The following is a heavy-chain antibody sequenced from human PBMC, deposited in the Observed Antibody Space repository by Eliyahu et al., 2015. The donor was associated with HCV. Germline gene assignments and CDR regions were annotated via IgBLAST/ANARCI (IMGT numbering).Heavy chain of an antibody. CDR2: INSDGSNT. CDR3: ARAAGVAAAGAGNWFDP. J-gene: IGHJ5*02. V-gene: IGHV3-74*01. Sequence: EVQLVESGGGLVQPGGSLRLSCAASRFTFSSYWMHWVRQAPGKGLVWVSRINSDGSNTIYADSVKGRFTISRDNAKNTLYLQMNSLRAEDTAIYYCARAAGVAAAGAGNWFDPWGQGTLVVVSS. D-gene: IGHD6-13*01. CDR1: RFTFSSYW.